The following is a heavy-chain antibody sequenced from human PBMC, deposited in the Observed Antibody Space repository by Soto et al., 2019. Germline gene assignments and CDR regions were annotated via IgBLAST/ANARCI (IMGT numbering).Heavy chain of an antibody. Sequence: GGSLRHSCAASGFTFSSYAMSWIRQAPGKGLEWVSAISGSGDSTYYADSVKGRFTISRDNSKNMLYLQMNSLGAEDTAVYYCAKALGYSSSPEGFDYWGQGTLVTVSS. V-gene: IGHV3-23*01. CDR1: GFTFSSYA. J-gene: IGHJ4*02. CDR3: AKALGYSSSPEGFDY. CDR2: ISGSGDST. D-gene: IGHD6-19*01.